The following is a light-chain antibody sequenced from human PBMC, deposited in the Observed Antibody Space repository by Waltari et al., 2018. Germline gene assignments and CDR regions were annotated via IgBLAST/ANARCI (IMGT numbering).Light chain of an antibody. CDR3: AAWDDSLNGSHVV. Sequence: QSVLTQPPSASGTPGQRVTISCSGSSSNIGRNPVTWYQQLPGTAPKLLIYSNNQRPSGVPDRFSGSKSGTSASLAISGLQSEDEADYYCAAWDDSLNGSHVVFGGGTKLTVL. CDR1: SSNIGRNP. CDR2: SNN. J-gene: IGLJ2*01. V-gene: IGLV1-44*01.